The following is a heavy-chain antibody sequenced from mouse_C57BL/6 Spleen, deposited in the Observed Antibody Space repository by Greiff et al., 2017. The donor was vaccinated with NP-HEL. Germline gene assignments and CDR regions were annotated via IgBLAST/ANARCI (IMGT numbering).Heavy chain of an antibody. CDR2: FYPGSGSI. J-gene: IGHJ2*01. CDR3: ARHEEGPPITTVVAPFDY. V-gene: IGHV1-62-2*01. Sequence: QVQLQQSGAELVKPGASVKLSCKASGYTFTEYTIHWVKQWSGQGLEWIGWFYPGSGSIKYNEKFKDKATLTADKSSSTVYMELSRLTSEDSAVYFCARHEEGPPITTVVAPFDYWGQGTTLTVSS. D-gene: IGHD1-1*01. CDR1: GYTFTEYT.